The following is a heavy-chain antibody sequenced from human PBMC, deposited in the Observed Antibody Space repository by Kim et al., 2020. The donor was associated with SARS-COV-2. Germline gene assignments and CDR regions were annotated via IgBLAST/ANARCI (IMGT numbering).Heavy chain of an antibody. D-gene: IGHD3-10*01. CDR1: GFMFSNYW. CDR3: ERGRGMSTSGSYYKGIEV. Sequence: GGSLRLSCEASGFMFSNYWMSWVRQAPGKGLEWVAKIKQDESEKYYVDSVKGRFTISRDNAKNSVYLQMNSLGADDTAVYYCERGRGMSTSGSYYKGIEVWGQGTIVTVSS. V-gene: IGHV3-7*04. CDR2: IKQDESEK. J-gene: IGHJ6*02.